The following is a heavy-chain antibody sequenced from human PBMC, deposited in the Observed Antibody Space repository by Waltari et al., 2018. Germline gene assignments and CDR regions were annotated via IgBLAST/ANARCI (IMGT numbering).Heavy chain of an antibody. J-gene: IGHJ4*02. CDR1: GFTSSSYS. Sequence: EVQLVESGGGLVQPGGSLRLSCAAAGFTSSSYSMNWGRQAPGKGLGLVAYISSSSSTIYYADSVKGRITISGDNAKTSLYLQMNSLRAEDTAVYYCARTRASESEHWGQGTLVTVSS. CDR3: ARTRASESEH. CDR2: ISSSSSTI. V-gene: IGHV3-48*04. D-gene: IGHD3-3*01.